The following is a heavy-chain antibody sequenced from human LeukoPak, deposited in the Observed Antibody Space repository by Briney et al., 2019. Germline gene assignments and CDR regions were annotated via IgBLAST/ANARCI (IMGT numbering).Heavy chain of an antibody. Sequence: KPGGSLRLSCAASGFTFSDYYMSWIRQAPGKGLEWVSYISSSGSTIYYADSVRGRFTISRDNAKNSLYLQMNSLRAEDTAVYYCARDPLYYDSSGYGYWGQGTLVTVSS. CDR2: ISSSGSTI. CDR1: GFTFSDYY. V-gene: IGHV3-11*01. CDR3: ARDPLYYDSSGYGY. D-gene: IGHD3-22*01. J-gene: IGHJ4*02.